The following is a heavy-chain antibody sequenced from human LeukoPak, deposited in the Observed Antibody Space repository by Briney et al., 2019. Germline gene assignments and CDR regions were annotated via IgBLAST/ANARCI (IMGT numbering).Heavy chain of an antibody. Sequence: GGTLRLSCAASGVTFSSYWMTWVRQAPGKGLEWVANIGENGSEKYYADPVKGRFPISRENAKTTLHLQMNRRPAEDPAVYSCAKLQSAALRNYYGMDAWGHGTPVTVSS. CDR1: GVTFSSYW. V-gene: IGHV3-7*03. J-gene: IGHJ6*02. D-gene: IGHD4-23*01. CDR3: AKLQSAALRNYYGMDA. CDR2: IGENGSEK.